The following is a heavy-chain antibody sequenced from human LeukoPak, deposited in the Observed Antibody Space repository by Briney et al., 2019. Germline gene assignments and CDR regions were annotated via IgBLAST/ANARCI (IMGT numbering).Heavy chain of an antibody. D-gene: IGHD6-13*01. CDR2: IIPMFGTA. CDR3: ARAGYSSSWYYFDY. V-gene: IGHV1-69*13. Sequence: GASVKVSCKASGGTFSSYGISWVRQAPGQGLEWMGGIIPMFGTANYAQKFQGRVTITADESTSTAYMELSSLRSEDTAVYYCARAGYSSSWYYFDYWGQGTLVTVSS. J-gene: IGHJ4*02. CDR1: GGTFSSYG.